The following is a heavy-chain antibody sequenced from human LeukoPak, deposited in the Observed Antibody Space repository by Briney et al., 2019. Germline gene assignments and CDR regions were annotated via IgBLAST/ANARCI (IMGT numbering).Heavy chain of an antibody. CDR1: GFTVSSNY. V-gene: IGHV3-66*01. CDR2: IYSGGST. D-gene: IGHD1-26*01. CDR3: ASLMGATRNYAFDI. J-gene: IGHJ3*02. Sequence: GGSLRLSCAASGFTVSSNYMSWVRQAPGKGLEWVSVIYSGGSTYYADSVKGRFTISRDNSKNTLYLQMNSLRAEDTAVYYCASLMGATRNYAFDIWGQGTMVTVSS.